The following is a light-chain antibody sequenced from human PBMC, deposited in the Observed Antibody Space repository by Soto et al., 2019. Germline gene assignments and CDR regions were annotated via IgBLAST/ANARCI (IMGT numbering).Light chain of an antibody. V-gene: IGKV1-5*01. Sequence: DIQMTQSPSTLSASVGDRVTITCRASQSISTWLAWYQQKPGKAPKLLIYDASNLDSGVPSRFSGSGSGTEFTLTITSLQPDDLATYYCQQYGNYYTFGQGTKLEIK. CDR1: QSISTW. J-gene: IGKJ2*01. CDR3: QQYGNYYT. CDR2: DAS.